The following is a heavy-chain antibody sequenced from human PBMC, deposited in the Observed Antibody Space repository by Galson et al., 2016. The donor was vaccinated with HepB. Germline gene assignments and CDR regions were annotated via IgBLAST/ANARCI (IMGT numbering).Heavy chain of an antibody. J-gene: IGHJ4*02. Sequence: SLRLSCAASGFTFGNYAMHWVRQAPGKGLEWVAVIWHDGSKDFYASAVKGRFSISRDNSNNTVYLQMNSLTAVDTAVYYCAKDTVEAAPPYYFDSWGQGILVTVSS. V-gene: IGHV3-33*06. CDR2: IWHDGSKD. CDR3: AKDTVEAAPPYYFDS. D-gene: IGHD5-24*01. CDR1: GFTFGNYA.